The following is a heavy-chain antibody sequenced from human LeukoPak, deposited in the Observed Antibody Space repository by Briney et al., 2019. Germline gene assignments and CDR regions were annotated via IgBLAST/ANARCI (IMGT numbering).Heavy chain of an antibody. CDR1: GDSVPSNSAA. CDR2: TYYRSKWFN. J-gene: IGHJ5*02. V-gene: IGHV6-1*01. CDR3: TREAVAGRWWFDP. D-gene: IGHD6-19*01. Sequence: SQTLSLTCAISGDSVPSNSAAWIWIRQSPSRGLEWLGRTYYRSKWFNDYALSVKSRITINPDTSKNHFSLQLNSVTPEDTAVYYCTREAVAGRWWFDPWGQGTLVTVSS.